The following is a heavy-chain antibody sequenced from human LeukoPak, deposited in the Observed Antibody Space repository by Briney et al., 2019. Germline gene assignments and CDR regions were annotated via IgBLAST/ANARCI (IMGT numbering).Heavy chain of an antibody. Sequence: ASVKVSCKASGYTFTSYGISWVRQAPGQGLEWMGWISAYNGNTNYAQKLQGRVTMTTDTSTSTAYMELSSLRSEDTAVYYCARGVGYYDSSGSHFDYWGQGTLVTVSS. CDR2: ISAYNGNT. V-gene: IGHV1-18*01. CDR3: ARGVGYYDSSGSHFDY. CDR1: GYTFTSYG. D-gene: IGHD3-22*01. J-gene: IGHJ4*02.